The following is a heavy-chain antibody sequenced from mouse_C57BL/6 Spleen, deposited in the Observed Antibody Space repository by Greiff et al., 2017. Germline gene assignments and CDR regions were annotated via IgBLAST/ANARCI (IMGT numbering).Heavy chain of an antibody. CDR2: IDPSDSYT. V-gene: IGHV1-50*01. D-gene: IGHD1-1*01. CDR1: GYTFTSYW. J-gene: IGHJ1*03. Sequence: QVQLQQPGAELVKPGASVKLSCKASGYTFTSYWMQWVKQRPGQGLEWIGEIDPSDSYTNYNQKFKGKATLTVDTSSSTAYMQLSSLTSEDSAVYYCARSRDYGSSLWYFDVWGTGTTVTVSS. CDR3: ARSRDYGSSLWYFDV.